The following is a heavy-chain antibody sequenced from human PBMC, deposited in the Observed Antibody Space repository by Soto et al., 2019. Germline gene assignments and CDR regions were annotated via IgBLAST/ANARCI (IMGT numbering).Heavy chain of an antibody. D-gene: IGHD4-17*01. V-gene: IGHV4-39*07. Sequence: SETLSLTCTVSGGSISSSSYYWGWIRQPPGQGLEWLGTIYSLGNTYYNPSLKSRVTISVDKSKSQLFLKLSSVTAADTAVYYCARERTTVTPVPYFDYWGQGTLVTVSS. CDR1: GGSISSSSYY. J-gene: IGHJ4*02. CDR2: IYSLGNT. CDR3: ARERTTVTPVPYFDY.